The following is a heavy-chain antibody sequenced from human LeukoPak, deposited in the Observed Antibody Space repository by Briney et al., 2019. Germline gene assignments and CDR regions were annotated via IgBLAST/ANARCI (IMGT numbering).Heavy chain of an antibody. CDR2: ISGSGGST. CDR3: AKEMSSSGYYDALDY. V-gene: IGHV3-23*01. D-gene: IGHD3-22*01. Sequence: GGSLRLSCAASGFTFSRYAMSWVRQAPGKGLEWVSAISGSGGSTYYADSVKGRFTISRDNSKNTLYLQMNSLRAEDTAVYYCAKEMSSSGYYDALDYWGQGTLVTVSS. J-gene: IGHJ4*02. CDR1: GFTFSRYA.